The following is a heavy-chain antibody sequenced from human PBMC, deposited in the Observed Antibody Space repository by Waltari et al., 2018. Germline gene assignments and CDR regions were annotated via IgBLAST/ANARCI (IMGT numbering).Heavy chain of an antibody. V-gene: IGHV3-48*01. CDR3: AGYYGDAFDI. Sequence: EVQLVESGGGLVQPGASLRLSCAASGFTVSSYSMHWVRQARGKWLVWVSYISSSSSTIYYAGPVKGRVTISRDNSKNALYLQMNSLRAEDTAVYDCAGYYGDAFDIWGQGTMVTVSS. J-gene: IGHJ3*02. CDR1: GFTVSSYS. CDR2: ISSSSSTI. D-gene: IGHD3-10*01.